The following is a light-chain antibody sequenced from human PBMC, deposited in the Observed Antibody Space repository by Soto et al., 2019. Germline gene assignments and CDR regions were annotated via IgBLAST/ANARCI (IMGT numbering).Light chain of an antibody. J-gene: IGLJ2*01. V-gene: IGLV2-8*01. CDR2: EVS. CDR3: SSYAGSNDVI. CDR1: SSDVGGYKY. Sequence: QSVLTQPPSASGSPGQSVTISCTGTSSDVGGYKYVSWYQQHPGKAPKLMIYEVSKRPSGVPDRFSGSKSGNTASLTVSGLQAADEADYYCSSYAGSNDVIFGGGTKLTVL.